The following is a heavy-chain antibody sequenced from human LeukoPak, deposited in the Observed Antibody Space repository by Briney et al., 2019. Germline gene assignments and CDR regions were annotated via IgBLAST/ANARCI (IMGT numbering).Heavy chain of an antibody. V-gene: IGHV6-1*01. Sequence: SQTLSLTCAISGDIVSSNSVTWNWIRQSPSRGLEWLGRTYYRSTWYNDYAVSVRGRITVNPDASKNQFSLHLNSVTPEDTAVYYCARRLTQYDCFDPWGQGILVTVSS. J-gene: IGHJ5*02. D-gene: IGHD2-2*01. CDR3: ARRLTQYDCFDP. CDR1: GDIVSSNSVT. CDR2: TYYRSTWYN.